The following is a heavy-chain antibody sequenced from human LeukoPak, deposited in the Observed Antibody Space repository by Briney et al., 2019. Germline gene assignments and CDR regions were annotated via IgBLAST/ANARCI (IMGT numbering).Heavy chain of an antibody. CDR2: ISCYNGDT. Sequence: ASVRVSCKASGYTFTHHGIAWVRQAPGQGLEGMGWISCYNGDTIYAQKFQGRVILTTEKSTSTVYMELRSLTSDDTAVYYCARDPSNTSGWYQYFDAWGRGTLVSVSS. CDR3: ARDPSNTSGWYQYFDA. D-gene: IGHD6-19*01. J-gene: IGHJ2*01. V-gene: IGHV1-18*01. CDR1: GYTFTHHG.